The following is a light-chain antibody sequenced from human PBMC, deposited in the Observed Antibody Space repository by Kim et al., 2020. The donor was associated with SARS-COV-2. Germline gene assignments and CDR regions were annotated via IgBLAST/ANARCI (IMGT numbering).Light chain of an antibody. Sequence: GQSITISCTGTSSDVGGYNYDSWYQQHPGKAPKLMIYDVSNRPSGVSNRFSGSKSGNTASLTISGLHAKDEADYYCSSYTSSSTVVFGGGTQLTVL. CDR3: SSYTSSSTVV. J-gene: IGLJ3*02. CDR1: SSDVGGYNY. V-gene: IGLV2-14*03. CDR2: DVS.